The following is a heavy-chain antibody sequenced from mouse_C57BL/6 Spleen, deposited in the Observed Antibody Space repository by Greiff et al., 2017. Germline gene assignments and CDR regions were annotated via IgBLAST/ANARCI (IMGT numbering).Heavy chain of an antibody. CDR3: ASLTGCAY. CDR1: GYAFSSSW. Sequence: VQLQQSGPELVKPGASVKISCKASGYAFSSSWMNWVKQRPGKGLEWIGRIYPGDGDTNYNGKFKGKATLTADKSSSTAYMQLSSLTSEDSAVYFCASLTGCAYWGKGTLVTVSA. D-gene: IGHD4-1*01. CDR2: IYPGDGDT. J-gene: IGHJ3*01. V-gene: IGHV1-82*01.